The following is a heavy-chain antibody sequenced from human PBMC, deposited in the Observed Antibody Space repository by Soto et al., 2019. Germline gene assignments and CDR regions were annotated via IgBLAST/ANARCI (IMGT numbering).Heavy chain of an antibody. CDR3: TADPPGGGKAIEY. D-gene: IGHD1-26*01. V-gene: IGHV3-15*07. Sequence: EVQLVESGGGLVKPGGSLRLSCAASGLTFSNAWMNWVRQAPGKGLEWVGRIKSKTDGGTTDYAAPVKGRFTVSRDDSKNTLYLQMNSLKTEDTAVYDCTADPPGGGKAIEYWGQGTLVTVSS. CDR1: GLTFSNAW. J-gene: IGHJ4*02. CDR2: IKSKTDGGTT.